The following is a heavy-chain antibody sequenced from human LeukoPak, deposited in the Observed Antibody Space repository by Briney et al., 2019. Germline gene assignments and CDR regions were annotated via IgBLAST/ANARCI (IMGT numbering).Heavy chain of an antibody. CDR2: ISYDGSNK. V-gene: IGHV3-30-3*01. CDR1: GFTFSSYA. CDR3: ARDPIVVVSREDDAFDI. D-gene: IGHD3-22*01. Sequence: PGESLRLSCAASGFTFSSYAMHWVRQAPGKGLGGVGVISYDGSNKYYADSVKGRFTISRDNSKNTLYLQMNSLRAEDTAVYYCARDPIVVVSREDDAFDIWGQGTMVTVSS. J-gene: IGHJ3*02.